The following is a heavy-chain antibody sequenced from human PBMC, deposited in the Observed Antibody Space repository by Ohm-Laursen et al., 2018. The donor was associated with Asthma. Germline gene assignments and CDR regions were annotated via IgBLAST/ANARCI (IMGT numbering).Heavy chain of an antibody. CDR3: ARLTPAWGGYSEH. CDR1: GGSVGSSSYY. Sequence: GTLSLTCTVSGGSVGSSSYYWSWIRQPPGKGLEWIGYIYYSGSTNYNPSLKSRVTISVDTSKNQFSLRLSSVTAADTAVYYCARLTPAWGGYSEHWGQGTLVTVSS. V-gene: IGHV4-61*01. J-gene: IGHJ4*02. CDR2: IYYSGST. D-gene: IGHD5-12*01.